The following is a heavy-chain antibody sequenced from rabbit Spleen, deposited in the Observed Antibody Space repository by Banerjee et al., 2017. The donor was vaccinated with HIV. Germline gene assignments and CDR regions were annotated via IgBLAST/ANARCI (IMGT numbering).Heavy chain of an antibody. CDR1: GIDFSNYYY. D-gene: IGHD2-1*01. Sequence: QEQLEESGGGLVKPGGTLTLTCKASGIDFSNYYYMCWVRQAPGKGLECIACIYGVSSGSTYYASWAKGRFTISKTSSTTVTLQMTSLTAADTATYFCARGSATMTMVISGYYFNLWGPGTLVTVS. J-gene: IGHJ4*01. CDR3: ARGSATMTMVISGYYFNL. CDR2: IYGVSSGST. V-gene: IGHV1S45*01.